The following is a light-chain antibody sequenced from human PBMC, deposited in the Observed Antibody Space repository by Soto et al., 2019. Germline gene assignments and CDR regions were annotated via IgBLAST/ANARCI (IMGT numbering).Light chain of an antibody. V-gene: IGKV1-39*01. J-gene: IGKJ5*01. CDR3: QQSYGTPIT. CDR1: QTIVTS. Sequence: DIQVTQSPPSLSAAVGDRVTISCRASQTIVTSLNWYQHKPGKAPKLLVYSASTLQSGVPSRFRGSGSGTDFTLTISSLQPDDFATYYCQQSYGTPITFGQGTRLEIK. CDR2: SAS.